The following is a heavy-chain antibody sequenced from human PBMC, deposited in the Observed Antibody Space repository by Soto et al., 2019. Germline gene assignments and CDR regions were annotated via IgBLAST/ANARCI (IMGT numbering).Heavy chain of an antibody. CDR1: GFTFSSYA. D-gene: IGHD6-13*01. CDR2: ISGSGGST. V-gene: IGHV3-23*01. J-gene: IGHJ4*02. CDR3: AKGYSGEQLGPFDY. Sequence: GGSLRLSCAASGFTFSSYAMSWVRQAPGKGLEWVSAISGSGGSTYYADSVKGRFTISRDNSKNTLYLQMNSLRAEDTALYYCAKGYSGEQLGPFDYWGQGTLVTVSS.